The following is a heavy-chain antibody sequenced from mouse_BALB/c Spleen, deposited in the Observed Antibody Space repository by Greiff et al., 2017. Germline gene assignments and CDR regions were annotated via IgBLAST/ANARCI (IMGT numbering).Heavy chain of an antibody. CDR1: GFTFSSYG. CDR3: ARLDDYDGNWYFDV. D-gene: IGHD2-4*01. Sequence: EVHLVESGGDLVKPGGSLKLSCAASGFTFSSYGMSWVRQTPDKRLEWVATISSGGSYTYYPDSVKGRFTISRDNAKNTLYLQMSSLKSEDTAMYYCARLDDYDGNWYFDVWGAGTTVTVSS. J-gene: IGHJ1*01. CDR2: ISSGGSYT. V-gene: IGHV5-6*01.